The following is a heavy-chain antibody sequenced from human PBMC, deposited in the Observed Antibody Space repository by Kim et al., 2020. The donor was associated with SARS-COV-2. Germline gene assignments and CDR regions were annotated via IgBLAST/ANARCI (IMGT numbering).Heavy chain of an antibody. CDR1: GGSISSGGYY. V-gene: IGHV4-31*03. J-gene: IGHJ4*02. CDR2: IYYSGST. Sequence: SETLSLTCTVSGGSISSGGYYWSWIRQHPGKGLEWIGYIYYSGSTYYNPSLKSRVTISVDTSKNQFSLKLSSVTAADTAVYYCARGEWAGDSSGGFDYWGQGTLVTVSS. D-gene: IGHD3-22*01. CDR3: ARGEWAGDSSGGFDY.